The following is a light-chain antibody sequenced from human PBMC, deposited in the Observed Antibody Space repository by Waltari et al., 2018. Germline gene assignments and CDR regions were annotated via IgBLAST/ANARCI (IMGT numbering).Light chain of an antibody. CDR3: ISYTTSDTMI. J-gene: IGLJ2*01. CDR1: SQHVGAYNY. Sequence: QTALTQPASVSGSPGQSITISCTGTSQHVGAYNYFSWYQQHPGKVPKLIIYDVSHRPSGVSFRFSGSKSDNTASLTISGLQAEDEADYYCISYTTSDTMIFGGGTKLTVL. CDR2: DVS. V-gene: IGLV2-14*03.